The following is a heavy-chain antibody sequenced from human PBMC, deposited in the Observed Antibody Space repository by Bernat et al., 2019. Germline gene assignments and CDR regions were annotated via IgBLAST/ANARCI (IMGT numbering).Heavy chain of an antibody. J-gene: IGHJ4*02. CDR3: ARGLNTLETRGSFDY. CDR1: GYTFTTNN. Sequence: QVQLVQSGAEVKRPGASVKVSCKASGYTFTTNNINWVRQAPGQGLEWMGWISADNVNTNYPQKLQGRVTMTTDTSTSTAYMELRSLRSDDTAVYYCARGLNTLETRGSFDYWGQGTLVTVSS. V-gene: IGHV1-18*04. D-gene: IGHD5-24*01. CDR2: ISADNVNT.